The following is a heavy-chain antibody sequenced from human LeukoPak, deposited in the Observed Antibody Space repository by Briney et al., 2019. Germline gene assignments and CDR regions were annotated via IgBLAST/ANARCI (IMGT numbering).Heavy chain of an antibody. V-gene: IGHV4-34*01. Sequence: SETLSLTCAVYGGSFSGYYWSWIRQPPGKGLEWIGEINHSGSTNYNPSLKSRVTISVDTSKNQFSLKLSSVTAADTAVYYCARGLRYCSGGSCYSRYFQHWGQGTLVTVSS. D-gene: IGHD2-15*01. CDR1: GGSFSGYY. CDR2: INHSGST. J-gene: IGHJ1*01. CDR3: ARGLRYCSGGSCYSRYFQH.